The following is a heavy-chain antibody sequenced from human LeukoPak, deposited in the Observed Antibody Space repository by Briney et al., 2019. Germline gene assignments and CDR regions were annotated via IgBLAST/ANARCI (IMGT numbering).Heavy chain of an antibody. CDR3: AKDLLRFGESIFDY. CDR2: ISGSGGST. D-gene: IGHD3-10*01. CDR1: GFTFSSYA. Sequence: GRSLRLSCAASGFTFSSYAMSWVRQAPGKGLEWVSAISGSGGSTYYADSVKGRFTISRDNSKNTLYLQMNSLRAEDTAVYYCAKDLLRFGESIFDYWGQGTLVTVSS. J-gene: IGHJ4*02. V-gene: IGHV3-23*01.